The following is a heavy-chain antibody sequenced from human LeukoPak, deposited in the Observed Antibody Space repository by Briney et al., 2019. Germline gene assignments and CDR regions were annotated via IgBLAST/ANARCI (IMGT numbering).Heavy chain of an antibody. CDR3: ARGGDPGVTEEYNWFDP. CDR2: IYYSGST. Sequence: SETLSLTCTVSGGSISSYYWSWIRQPPGKGLEWIGYIYYSGSTNYNPSLKSRVTISVDTSKNQFSLKLSSVTAADTAVYCCARGGDPGVTEEYNWFDPWGQGTLVTVSP. D-gene: IGHD7-27*01. V-gene: IGHV4-59*01. J-gene: IGHJ5*02. CDR1: GGSISSYY.